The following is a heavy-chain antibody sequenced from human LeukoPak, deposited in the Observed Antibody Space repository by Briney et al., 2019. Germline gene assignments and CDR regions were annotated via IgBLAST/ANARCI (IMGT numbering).Heavy chain of an antibody. D-gene: IGHD6-13*01. CDR1: GGTFSSYA. CDR2: IIPILGIA. CDR3: AREVGHQLVPRL. Sequence: ASVKVSCKASGGTFSSYAISWVRQAPGQGLEWMGRIIPILGIANYAQKFQGRVTITADKSTSTAYMELSSLRSEDTAVYYCAREVGHQLVPRLWSQGTLVTVSS. J-gene: IGHJ4*02. V-gene: IGHV1-69*04.